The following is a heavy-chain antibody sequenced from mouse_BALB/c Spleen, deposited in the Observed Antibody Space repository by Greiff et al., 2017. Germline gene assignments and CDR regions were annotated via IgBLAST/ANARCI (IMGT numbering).Heavy chain of an antibody. D-gene: IGHD1-1*01. CDR3: ARQALYGSSLFAY. CDR2: IYPGGGYT. V-gene: IGHV1-63*02. J-gene: IGHJ3*01. Sequence: QVQLQQSGAELVRPGTSVKISCKASGYTFTNYWLGWVKQRPGHGLEWIGDIYPGGGYTNYNEKFKGKATLTADTSSSTAYMQLSSLTYEDSAVYFCARQALYGSSLFAYWGQGTLVTVSA. CDR1: GYTFTNYW.